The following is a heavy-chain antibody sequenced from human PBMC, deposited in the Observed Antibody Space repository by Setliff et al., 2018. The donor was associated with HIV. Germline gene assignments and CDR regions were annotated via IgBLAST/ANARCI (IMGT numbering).Heavy chain of an antibody. V-gene: IGHV4-38-2*02. CDR2: IYHSGST. Sequence: SETLSLTCTVSGYSISSGYYWGWIRQPPGKGLEWIGSIYHSGSTYYNPSLKSRVTISVDTSKNQFSLKLSSVTAADTAVYYCARDPGGLYCRSTTCQGGCFDPWGQGTLVTVSS. D-gene: IGHD2-2*01. CDR3: ARDPGGLYCRSTTCQGGCFDP. J-gene: IGHJ5*02. CDR1: GYSISSGYY.